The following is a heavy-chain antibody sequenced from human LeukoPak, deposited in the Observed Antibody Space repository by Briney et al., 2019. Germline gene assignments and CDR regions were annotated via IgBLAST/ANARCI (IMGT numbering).Heavy chain of an antibody. CDR3: ARSSNSGYYYYGMDV. J-gene: IGHJ6*02. CDR1: GGTFSSYA. D-gene: IGHD4-11*01. V-gene: IGHV1-69*13. Sequence: SVKVSCKASGGTFSSYAISWVRQAPGQGLEWLGGIIPIFGTANYAQKFQGRVTITADESTSTAYMELSSLISEDTAVYYCARSSNSGYYYYGMDVWGQGTTVTVSS. CDR2: IIPIFGTA.